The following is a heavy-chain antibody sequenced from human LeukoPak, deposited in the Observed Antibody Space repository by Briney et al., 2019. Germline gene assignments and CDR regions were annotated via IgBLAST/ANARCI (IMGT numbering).Heavy chain of an antibody. CDR2: MNPNSGNT. J-gene: IGHJ3*02. CDR3: ARGNPRGNWNPGAFEI. Sequence: ASVKVSCKASGYTFTSYDINWVRQATGQGLEWMGWMNPNSGNTGYAQKFQGRVTITRNTSISTAYMELSSLRSEDTAVYYCARGNPRGNWNPGAFEIWGQGTMVTVSS. V-gene: IGHV1-8*03. D-gene: IGHD1-20*01. CDR1: GYTFTSYD.